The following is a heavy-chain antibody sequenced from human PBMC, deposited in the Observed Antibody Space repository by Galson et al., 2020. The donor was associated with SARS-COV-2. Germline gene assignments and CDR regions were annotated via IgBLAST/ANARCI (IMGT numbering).Heavy chain of an antibody. CDR1: GFTFSSSA. D-gene: IGHD6-13*01. V-gene: IGHV3-30*04. CDR2: ISYDGTNR. J-gene: IGHJ4*02. CDR3: ARETDDYTSSWYDY. Sequence: QLGESLKISCRASGFTFSSSAMHWVRQAPGKGLEWVAIISYDGTNRYNLDSVKGRFTISRDNSKNTLFLQMDSLTTEDTAVYYCARETDDYTSSWYDYWGQGTLVSVSA.